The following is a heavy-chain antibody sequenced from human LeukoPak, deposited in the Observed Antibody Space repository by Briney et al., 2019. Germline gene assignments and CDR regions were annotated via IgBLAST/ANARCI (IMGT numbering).Heavy chain of an antibody. CDR1: GFTFTTFG. J-gene: IGHJ4*02. CDR2: ISPDGKIE. Sequence: PGRSLRLSCATSGFTFTTFGIHWVRQAPGKGLEWVAAISPDGKIEYYTDSVKGRFTVSRDNSKNMIYPQMNSLRGEDSAVYFCAKINNDDDYWGQGALVTVSS. V-gene: IGHV3-30*18. D-gene: IGHD1/OR15-1a*01. CDR3: AKINNDDDY.